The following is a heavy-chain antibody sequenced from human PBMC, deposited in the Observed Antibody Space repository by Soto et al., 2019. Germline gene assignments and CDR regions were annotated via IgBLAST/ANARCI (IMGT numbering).Heavy chain of an antibody. V-gene: IGHV3-7*01. CDR3: VRDVGFDYAN. J-gene: IGHJ4*02. Sequence: EVQLVESGGALVQPGGSLRISCVVSGFNFRGYWMSWVRQAPGKGLEWVATMNEDGSEIYYVASVKGRFAISRDNEENSLHLQMNYVSAEDTGVYFCVRDVGFDYANWGQGTLVTVSS. CDR1: GFNFRGYW. D-gene: IGHD3-16*01. CDR2: MNEDGSEI.